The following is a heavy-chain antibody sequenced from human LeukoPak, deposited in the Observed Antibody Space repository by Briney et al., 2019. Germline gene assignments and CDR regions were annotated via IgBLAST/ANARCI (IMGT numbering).Heavy chain of an antibody. CDR1: GYFISSGNY. CDR3: ARRLGVAASAYDY. J-gene: IGHJ4*02. D-gene: IGHD6-13*01. CDR2: IHHTGNT. V-gene: IGHV4-38-2*01. Sequence: SETLSLTCAVSGYFISSGNYWGWIRQLPERGLEWIGSIHHTGNTYYNPSLKSRVTILVDTSKNQFSLRLSSVTAADTAVYYCARRLGVAASAYDYWGQGAVVTVSS.